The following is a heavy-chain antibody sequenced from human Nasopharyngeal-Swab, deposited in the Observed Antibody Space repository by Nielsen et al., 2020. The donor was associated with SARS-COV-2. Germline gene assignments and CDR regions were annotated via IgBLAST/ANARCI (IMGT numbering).Heavy chain of an antibody. V-gene: IGHV1-46*01. J-gene: IGHJ6*02. CDR1: GYTFTSYF. Sequence: ASVKVSCKASGYTFTSYFIHWVRQAPGQGLEWVGIINPYGGSVNYAQKFQGRVTMTRDTSTTTFYMELSSLISEDTAVYYCARDVSGGISWTPPYYNYYGMEVWGQGTTVTVSS. CDR2: INPYGGSV. CDR3: ARDVSGGISWTPPYYNYYGMEV. D-gene: IGHD6-13*01.